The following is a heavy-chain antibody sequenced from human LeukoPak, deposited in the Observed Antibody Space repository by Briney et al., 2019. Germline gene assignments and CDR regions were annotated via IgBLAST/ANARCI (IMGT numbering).Heavy chain of an antibody. CDR3: ARVGYDFWSGHYDAFDI. Sequence: GASVKVSCKASGYTFTGYYMHWVRQAPGQGLEWMGWINPNSGGTNYAQKFQGRVTMTRNTSISTAYMELSSLRSEDTAVHYCARVGYDFWSGHYDAFDIWGQGTMVTVSS. CDR1: GYTFTGYY. CDR2: INPNSGGT. J-gene: IGHJ3*02. V-gene: IGHV1-2*02. D-gene: IGHD3-3*01.